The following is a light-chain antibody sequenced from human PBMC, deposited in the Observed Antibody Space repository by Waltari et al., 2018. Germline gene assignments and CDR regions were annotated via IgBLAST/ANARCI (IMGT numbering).Light chain of an antibody. CDR1: QSVTNN. CDR3: QQYNNWPLT. V-gene: IGKV3-15*01. J-gene: IGKJ4*01. Sequence: EIVMTQSPATLSLSPGERATLSCRASQSVTNNLAWYQQKPGQAPRLLIYRASTRATSIPARISGSGSGTEFTLTISSLQSEDFAIYYCQQYNNWPLTFGGGTKVEIK. CDR2: RAS.